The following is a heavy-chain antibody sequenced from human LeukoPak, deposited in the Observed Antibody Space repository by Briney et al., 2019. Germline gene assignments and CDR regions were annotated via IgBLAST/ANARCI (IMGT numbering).Heavy chain of an antibody. V-gene: IGHV4-34*01. CDR2: RNHRGSS. Sequence: SETLSLTCAVYGGSFSGYYWSWIRQPPGKGLEWIGERNHRGSSYFNPSFESRVTISLDMSRKQFSLNLTSVTAADTAFYYCARGSGSYSGAADYWAQGTLVTVSS. CDR1: GGSFSGYY. CDR3: ARGSGSYSGAADY. D-gene: IGHD6-19*01. J-gene: IGHJ4*02.